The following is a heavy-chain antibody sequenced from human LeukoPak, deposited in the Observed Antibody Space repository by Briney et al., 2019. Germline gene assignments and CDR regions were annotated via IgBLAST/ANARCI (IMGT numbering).Heavy chain of an antibody. D-gene: IGHD3-22*01. CDR3: AKGYYYDSSGYYYGFDY. J-gene: IGHJ4*02. CDR2: ISGSGGST. Sequence: GGSLRLSCAASGFTVSSNYMSWVRQAPGKGLEWVSAISGSGGSTYYADSVKGRFTISRDNSKNTLYLQMNSLRAEDTAVYYCAKGYYYDSSGYYYGFDYWGQGTLVTVSS. CDR1: GFTVSSNY. V-gene: IGHV3-23*01.